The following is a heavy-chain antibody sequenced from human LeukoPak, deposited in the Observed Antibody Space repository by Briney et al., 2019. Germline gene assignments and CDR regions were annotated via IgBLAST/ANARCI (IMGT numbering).Heavy chain of an antibody. Sequence: SETLSLTCTVSGGSVSSDSHYWGWIRQPPGKGLEWIGWIYNSGSASYNPSLKSRVTISVDTSKNQFSLKLSSVTAADTAVYYCARGRGLWGQGTLVTVSS. D-gene: IGHD3-10*01. CDR2: IYNSGSA. CDR1: GGSVSSDSHY. CDR3: ARGRGL. J-gene: IGHJ4*02. V-gene: IGHV4-61*01.